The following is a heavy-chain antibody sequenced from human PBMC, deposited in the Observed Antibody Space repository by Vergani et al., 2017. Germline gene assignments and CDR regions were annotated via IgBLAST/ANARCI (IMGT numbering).Heavy chain of an antibody. Sequence: QVQLQESGPGLVKPSQTLSLTCTVSGGSISSSSYYWGWIRQPPGKGLEWIGSIYYSGSTYYNPSLKSRVTISVDTSKNQFSLKLSSVTAADTAVYYCARTGRYGGYDYWGQGTLVTVSS. D-gene: IGHD5-12*01. CDR2: IYYSGST. CDR1: GGSISSSSYY. CDR3: ARTGRYGGYDY. J-gene: IGHJ4*02. V-gene: IGHV4-39*07.